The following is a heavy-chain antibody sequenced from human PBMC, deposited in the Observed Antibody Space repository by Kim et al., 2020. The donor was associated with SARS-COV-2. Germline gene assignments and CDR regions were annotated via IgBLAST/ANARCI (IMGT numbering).Heavy chain of an antibody. Sequence: NYAQKFQGRVTITADKSTSTAYMELSSLRSEDTAVYYWAGHSGSTWWFDPWGQGTLVTVSS. D-gene: IGHD1-26*01. V-gene: IGHV1-69*02. J-gene: IGHJ5*02. CDR3: AGHSGSTWWFDP.